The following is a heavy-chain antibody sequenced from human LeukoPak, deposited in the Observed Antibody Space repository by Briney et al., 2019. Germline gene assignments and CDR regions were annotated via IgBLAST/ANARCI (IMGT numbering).Heavy chain of an antibody. V-gene: IGHV3-30*02. Sequence: GGSLRLSCAASGFTFSSYGMHWVRQAPGKGLEWVAFIRYDGSNKYYADSVKGRFTISRDKSKNTLYLQMNSLRAEDTAVYYCAKVYHVFWSGYLDFWGQGTLVTVSS. CDR2: IRYDGSNK. CDR3: AKVYHVFWSGYLDF. D-gene: IGHD3-3*01. J-gene: IGHJ4*02. CDR1: GFTFSSYG.